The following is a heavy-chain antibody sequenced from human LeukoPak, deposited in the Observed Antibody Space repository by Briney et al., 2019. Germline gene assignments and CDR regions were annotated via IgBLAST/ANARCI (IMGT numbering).Heavy chain of an antibody. Sequence: GGSLRLSCAASGFTFSSYEMNWVRQAPGKGLEWVARINPDGNEKTYVDSVKGRFTISRDNAKNTLYLQMNSLRAEDTAVYYCAKLTRGYCSSTACPNWFDPWGQGTLVTVSS. J-gene: IGHJ5*02. CDR1: GFTFSSYE. CDR2: INPDGNEK. V-gene: IGHV3-7*05. CDR3: AKLTRGYCSSTACPNWFDP. D-gene: IGHD2-2*01.